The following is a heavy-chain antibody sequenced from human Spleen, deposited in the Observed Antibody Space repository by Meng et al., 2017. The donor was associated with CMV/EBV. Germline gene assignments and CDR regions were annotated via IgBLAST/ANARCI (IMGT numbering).Heavy chain of an antibody. V-gene: IGHV4-34*10. CDR2: INHGGST. CDR3: ARIVRYCTTATCYPNWLDP. D-gene: IGHD2-8*01. J-gene: IGHJ5*02. Sequence: SETLSLTCVVYGGSLSGNYWSWIRQPPGKGLEWIGEINHGGSTNYNPSLKSRVTMSVDTSKNQFSLTLNSATAADTAVYYCARIVRYCTTATCYPNWLDPWGQGTLVTVSS. CDR1: GGSLSGNY.